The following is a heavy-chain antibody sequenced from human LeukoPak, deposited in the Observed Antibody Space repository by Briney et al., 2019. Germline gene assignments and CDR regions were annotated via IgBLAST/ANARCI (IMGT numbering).Heavy chain of an antibody. Sequence: AGSLRLSCAASGFTVSSNYMSWVRQPPGKGLEWIGEIHRSGSPNYNPSLQSRVTISIDRSRNQIALELSSVTAADTAVYYCAREILGGFNPGAYWGQGTLVTVSS. J-gene: IGHJ4*02. D-gene: IGHD1-14*01. CDR1: GFTVSSNY. V-gene: IGHV4-4*02. CDR2: IHRSGSP. CDR3: AREILGGFNPGAY.